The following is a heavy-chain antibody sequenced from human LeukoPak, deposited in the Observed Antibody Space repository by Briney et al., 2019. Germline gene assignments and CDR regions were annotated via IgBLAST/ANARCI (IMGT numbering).Heavy chain of an antibody. D-gene: IGHD5-18*01. V-gene: IGHV3-48*01. CDR1: GFTFSSYS. CDR2: ISSSSSTI. CDR3: ARGGYSYGAGETYYYYYGMDV. Sequence: AGGSLRLSCAASGFTFSSYSMNWVRQAPGKGLEWVSYISSSSSTIYYADSVKGRFTISRDNAKNSLYLQMNSLRAEDTAVYYCARGGYSYGAGETYYYYYGMDVWGQGTTGTVSS. J-gene: IGHJ6*02.